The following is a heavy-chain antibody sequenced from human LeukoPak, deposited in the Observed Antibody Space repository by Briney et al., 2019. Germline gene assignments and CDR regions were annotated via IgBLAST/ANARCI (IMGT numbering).Heavy chain of an antibody. CDR2: IYTSGST. D-gene: IGHD5-18*01. V-gene: IGHV4-4*07. Sequence: SETLSLTCTVSGGSISSYYWSWIRQPAGKGLEWIGRIYTSGSTNYNPSLKSRVTISVDTSKNQFSLKLSSVTAADTAVYYCARDPRYSYGPYYFDYWGQGTLVTVSS. CDR1: GGSISSYY. J-gene: IGHJ4*02. CDR3: ARDPRYSYGPYYFDY.